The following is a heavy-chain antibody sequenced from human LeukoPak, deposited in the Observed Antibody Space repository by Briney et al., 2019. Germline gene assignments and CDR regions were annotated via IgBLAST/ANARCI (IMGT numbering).Heavy chain of an antibody. Sequence: GRSLRLSCAASGFTFSSYAMHWVRQAPGKGREWVAVISYDGSNKYYADSVKGRFTISRDNSKNTLYLQMNSLRAEDTAVYYCARDAGHYFDYWGQGTLVTISS. CDR2: ISYDGSNK. V-gene: IGHV3-30-3*01. CDR3: ARDAGHYFDY. D-gene: IGHD3-10*01. J-gene: IGHJ4*02. CDR1: GFTFSSYA.